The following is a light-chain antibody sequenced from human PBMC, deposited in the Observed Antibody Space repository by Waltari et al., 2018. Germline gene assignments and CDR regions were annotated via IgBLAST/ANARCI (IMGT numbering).Light chain of an antibody. CDR1: QSVLSSTNNKNY. J-gene: IGKJ2*01. CDR3: QQCYSSPYT. V-gene: IGKV4-1*01. Sequence: DIVMTQSPDSLAVSLGERDTINCKSSQSVLSSTNNKNYLGWYQQNPVQPPKLLISWASTRESGVPDRFSGSGSGTDFTLTISSLQAEDVAVYYCQQCYSSPYTFGQGTKLEIK. CDR2: WAS.